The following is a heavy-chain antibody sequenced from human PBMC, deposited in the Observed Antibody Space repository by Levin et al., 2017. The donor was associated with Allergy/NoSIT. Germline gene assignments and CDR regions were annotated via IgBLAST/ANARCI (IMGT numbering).Heavy chain of an antibody. J-gene: IGHJ5*02. Sequence: SETLSLTCTVSGSSISSGYYWGWIRQPPGKGLEWLGSIYHSGSTYYNPSLKSRVTISVDTSKNQFSLKLSSVTAADTAVYYCARVKGAATACWFDPWGQGTLVTVSS. D-gene: IGHD1-26*01. V-gene: IGHV4-38-2*02. CDR2: IYHSGST. CDR3: ARVKGAATACWFDP. CDR1: GSSISSGYY.